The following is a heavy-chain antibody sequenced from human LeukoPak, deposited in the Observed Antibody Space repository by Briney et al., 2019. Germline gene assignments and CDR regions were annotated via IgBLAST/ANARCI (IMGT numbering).Heavy chain of an antibody. J-gene: IGHJ5*02. D-gene: IGHD2-15*01. Sequence: ASVKVSCKASGYTFTGYYMHWVRQAPGQGLEWMGLINPNSGGTNYAQKFQGRVTMTRDTSISTAYMELSRLRSDDTAVYYCAREAVASGWFDPWGQGTLVTVSS. V-gene: IGHV1-2*06. CDR1: GYTFTGYY. CDR2: INPNSGGT. CDR3: AREAVASGWFDP.